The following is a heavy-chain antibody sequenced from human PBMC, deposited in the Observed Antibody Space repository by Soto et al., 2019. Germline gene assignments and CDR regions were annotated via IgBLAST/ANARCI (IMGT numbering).Heavy chain of an antibody. CDR1: GFTFSSYS. J-gene: IGHJ4*02. CDR3: ARDLYARYDFWSGYYPFDY. Sequence: EVQLVESGGGLVKPGGSLRLACTASGFTFSSYSMNWVRQAPGKGLEWVSSISSSSGYIYYADSVKGRLTISRDNAKNSPYLQMNSLRAEDTAMYYCARDLYARYDFWSGYYPFDYWGQGTLVSVSS. CDR2: ISSSSGYI. D-gene: IGHD3-3*01. V-gene: IGHV3-21*01.